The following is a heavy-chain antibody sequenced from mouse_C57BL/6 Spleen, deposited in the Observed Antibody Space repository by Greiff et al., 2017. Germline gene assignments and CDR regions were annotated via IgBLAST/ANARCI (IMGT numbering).Heavy chain of an antibody. CDR2: IYPSDSET. Sequence: QVQLKQPGAELVRPGSSVKLSCKASGYTFTSYWMDWVKQRPGQGLEWIGNIYPSDSETHYNQKFKDKATLTVDKSSSTAYMQLSSLTSEDSAVYYCARSGDYSSYAMDYWGQGTSVTVSS. CDR3: ARSGDYSSYAMDY. CDR1: GYTFTSYW. V-gene: IGHV1-61*01. J-gene: IGHJ4*01. D-gene: IGHD2-5*01.